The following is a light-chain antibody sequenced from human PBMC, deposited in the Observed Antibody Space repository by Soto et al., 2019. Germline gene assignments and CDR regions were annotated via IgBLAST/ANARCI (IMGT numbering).Light chain of an antibody. CDR2: TNT. V-gene: IGLV1-44*01. CDR1: SANVGGNP. J-gene: IGLJ1*01. CDR3: ASSDDSLNGAG. Sequence: QSLMTPPPSASGTPGQWVTISCPGRSANVGGNPGSWYQHVPTTTTKLLIYTNTQRPSGVPDRFSGSKSGTSASRAISGLQSEDEADYYCASSDDSLNGAGFGTGTKVTVL.